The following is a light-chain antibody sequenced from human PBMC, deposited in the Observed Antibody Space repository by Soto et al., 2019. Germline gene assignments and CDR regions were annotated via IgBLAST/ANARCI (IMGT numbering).Light chain of an antibody. Sequence: QSVLTQPPSVSGAPGQRVTISCTGSSSNIGAGYDVHWYQQLPGTAPKLLIYGNSNRPSGVPDRFSGSKSGTSASLVITGLQAEDEADYYCQSYDSSLSFYVFGTGTQLTVL. J-gene: IGLJ1*01. CDR2: GNS. CDR3: QSYDSSLSFYV. CDR1: SSNIGAGYD. V-gene: IGLV1-40*01.